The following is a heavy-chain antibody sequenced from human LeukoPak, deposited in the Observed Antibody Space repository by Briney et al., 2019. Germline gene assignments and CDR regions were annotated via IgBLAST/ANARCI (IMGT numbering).Heavy chain of an antibody. CDR1: GGSVSSGSYY. J-gene: IGHJ4*02. CDR3: ARDMGAPDYGSYSVDY. Sequence: SETLSLTCAVSGGSVSSGSYYWSWIRQPPGRGLEWIAYIHYSGSAAYNPSLKSRVTISRDMSTNQFSLKMTSVTAADTAVYFCARDMGAPDYGSYSVDYWGQGTLVTVSS. V-gene: IGHV4-61*01. D-gene: IGHD4-23*01. CDR2: IHYSGSA.